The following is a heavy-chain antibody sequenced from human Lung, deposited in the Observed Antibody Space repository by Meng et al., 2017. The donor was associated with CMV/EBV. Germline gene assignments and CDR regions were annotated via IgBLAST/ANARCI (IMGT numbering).Heavy chain of an antibody. CDR3: ARDPYATGWAG. CDR2: IYHSGGT. D-gene: IGHD6-19*01. J-gene: IGHJ4*02. CDR1: GGSISISTW. V-gene: IGHV4-4*02. Sequence: IQLPDAGPGLVQPSGTLSLPCAVSGGSISISTWWSGVRQPPGKGLEWIGEIYHSGGTNYNPSLRGRVTISLDKSKNQFSLTLRSVTAADTAVYYCARDPYATGWAGWGQGTLVTVSS.